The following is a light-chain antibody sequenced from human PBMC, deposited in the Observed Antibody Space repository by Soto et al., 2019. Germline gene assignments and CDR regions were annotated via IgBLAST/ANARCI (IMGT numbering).Light chain of an antibody. CDR3: QRRSNWPET. Sequence: EIVLTQSPATLSLSPGERATLSCRASQSVSSYLAWYQQKPGQAPRLLIYDASNRATGIPARFSGSGSGTDFTLTISSLEPEDFAVYDCQRRSNWPETFGGGTKVEIK. V-gene: IGKV3-11*01. J-gene: IGKJ4*01. CDR2: DAS. CDR1: QSVSSY.